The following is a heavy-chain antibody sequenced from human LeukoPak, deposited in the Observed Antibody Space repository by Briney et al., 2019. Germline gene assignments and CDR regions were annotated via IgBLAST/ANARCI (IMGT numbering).Heavy chain of an antibody. Sequence: GGSLRLSCAASGNYWMHWVRQAPGKGLVWVSHINSDGSWTSYADSVKGRFTISRDNSKNTLYLQMNSLRAEDTAVYYCAKNSGSYSQNWFDPWGQGTLVTVSS. J-gene: IGHJ5*02. CDR2: INSDGSWT. D-gene: IGHD1-26*01. V-gene: IGHV3-74*01. CDR3: AKNSGSYSQNWFDP. CDR1: GNYW.